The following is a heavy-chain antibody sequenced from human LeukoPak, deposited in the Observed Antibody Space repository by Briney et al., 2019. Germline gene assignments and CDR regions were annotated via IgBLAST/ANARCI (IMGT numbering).Heavy chain of an antibody. D-gene: IGHD3-10*01. J-gene: IGHJ6*03. CDR2: ISASGGST. CDR3: AKVMKGSERLTMVRGVILKPAGLYYMDV. CDR1: GFTLSSYA. V-gene: IGHV3-23*01. Sequence: GGSLRLSCAASGFTLSSYAMSWVRQAPGKGLEGVSSISASGGSTNYADSVKGRFTISRDNSKNTVYLQMNSLRAEDTAVYYCAKVMKGSERLTMVRGVILKPAGLYYMDVWGKGTTVTVSS.